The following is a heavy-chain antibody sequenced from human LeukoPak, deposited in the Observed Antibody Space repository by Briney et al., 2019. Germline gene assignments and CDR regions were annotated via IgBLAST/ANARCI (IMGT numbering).Heavy chain of an antibody. Sequence: ASETLSLTCAVYGGSFSGYYWSWIRQPPGKGLEWIGEINHSGSTNYNPSLKSRVTISVDTSKNQFSLKLSSVTAADTAVYYCARGRVVAATKGLYYYYYYMDVWGKGTTVTVSS. J-gene: IGHJ6*03. CDR3: ARGRVVAATKGLYYYYYYMDV. CDR2: INHSGST. D-gene: IGHD2-15*01. CDR1: GGSFSGYY. V-gene: IGHV4-34*01.